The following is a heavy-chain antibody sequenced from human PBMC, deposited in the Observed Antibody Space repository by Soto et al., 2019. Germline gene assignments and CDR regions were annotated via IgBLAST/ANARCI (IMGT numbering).Heavy chain of an antibody. V-gene: IGHV4-34*01. CDR1: GGSFSGYY. CDR2: INHSGST. D-gene: IGHD2-8*01. CDR3: ARGVRFYCTNGVCYPPNVSILDY. Sequence: SETLSLTCAVYGGSFSGYYWSWIRQPPGKGLEWIGEINHSGSTNYNPSLKSRVTISVDTSKNQFSLKLSSVTAADTAVYYCARGVRFYCTNGVCYPPNVSILDYWGQGTLVTVSS. J-gene: IGHJ4*02.